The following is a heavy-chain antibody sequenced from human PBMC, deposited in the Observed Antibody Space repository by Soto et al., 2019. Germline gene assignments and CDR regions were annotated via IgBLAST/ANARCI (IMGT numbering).Heavy chain of an antibody. J-gene: IGHJ4*02. V-gene: IGHV3-23*01. CDR3: ARYPGGHYNTSTRCLYFFDH. Sequence: EVQLLESGGALVQPGGSLRLSCAASGFTFSNHAMNWVRQAPGKGLEWVSTISDSGSTYYADSVKGRFTISRDNSKNTLYLQMNSLRAEDTAVYYCARYPGGHYNTSTRCLYFFDHWGQGTLVIVST. CDR1: GFTFSNHA. CDR2: ISDSGST. D-gene: IGHD2-2*01.